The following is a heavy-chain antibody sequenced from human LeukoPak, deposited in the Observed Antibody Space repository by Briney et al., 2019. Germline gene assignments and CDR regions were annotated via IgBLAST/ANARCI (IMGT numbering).Heavy chain of an antibody. J-gene: IGHJ6*02. V-gene: IGHV1-24*01. CDR1: GYTLTELS. CDR3: ARDELQVGGGSYYYGMDL. Sequence: GASVKVSCKVSGYTLTELSMHWVRQAPGKGLEWMGGFDPEDGETIYAQKFQGRVTMTEDTSTDTAYMELSSLRAEDTAVYYCARDELQVGGGSYYYGMDLWGQGTTVTVSS. CDR2: FDPEDGET. D-gene: IGHD1-26*01.